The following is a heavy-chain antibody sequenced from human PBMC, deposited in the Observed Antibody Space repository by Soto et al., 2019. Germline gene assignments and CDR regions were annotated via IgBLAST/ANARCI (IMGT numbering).Heavy chain of an antibody. CDR3: ARGYCVSTSCSHFDY. V-gene: IGHV4-30-4*01. CDR2: IYYSGST. CDR1: GGSISSGDYY. D-gene: IGHD2-2*01. J-gene: IGHJ4*02. Sequence: SETLSLTXTVSGGSISSGDYYWSWIRQPPGKGLEWIGYIYYSGSTYYNPSLKSRVTISVDTSKNQFSLKLSSVTAADTAVYYCARGYCVSTSCSHFDYWGQGGLVTVSS.